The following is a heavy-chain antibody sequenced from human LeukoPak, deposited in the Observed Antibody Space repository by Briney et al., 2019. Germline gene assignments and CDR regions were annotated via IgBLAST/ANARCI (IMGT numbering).Heavy chain of an antibody. CDR1: GFTFSSYA. CDR2: ISGSGGST. Sequence: PGGSLRLSCAASGFTFSSYAMSWVRQAPGKGLEWVTAISGSGGSTYYADSVKGRFTISRDDSKNTLYLQMNSLRAEDTAVYYCAKEVYSSGWGYYFDYWGQGTLVTVSS. V-gene: IGHV3-23*01. D-gene: IGHD6-19*01. J-gene: IGHJ4*02. CDR3: AKEVYSSGWGYYFDY.